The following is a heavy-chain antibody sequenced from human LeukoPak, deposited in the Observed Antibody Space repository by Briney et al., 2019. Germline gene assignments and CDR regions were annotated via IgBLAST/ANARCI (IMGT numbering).Heavy chain of an antibody. CDR3: ARGPTGYSSSWYAH. J-gene: IGHJ5*02. D-gene: IGHD6-13*01. CDR1: GYTFTGYY. V-gene: IGHV1-2*06. CDR2: INPNSGGT. Sequence: ASVKVSCKASGYTFTGYYMHWVRQAPGQGLEWMGRINPNSGGTNYAQKFQGRVTMTRDTSISTAYMELSRLRSDDTAVYYCARGPTGYSSSWYAHWGQGTLVTVSS.